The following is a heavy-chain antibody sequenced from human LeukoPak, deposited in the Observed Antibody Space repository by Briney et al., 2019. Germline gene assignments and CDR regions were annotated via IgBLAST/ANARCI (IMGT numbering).Heavy chain of an antibody. CDR2: IRSKAYGGTT. CDR1: GFTFGDYV. D-gene: IGHD3-3*01. J-gene: IGHJ4*02. Sequence: GGSLRLSCTASGFTFGDYVVSWFRQAPGKGLEWVGFIRSKAYGGTTEYAASVKGRFTISRDDSKSIAYLQMNSLKTEDTGVYYCTRGSDTVFGMSRDGFDYWGQGTLVTVSS. CDR3: TRGSDTVFGMSRDGFDY. V-gene: IGHV3-49*03.